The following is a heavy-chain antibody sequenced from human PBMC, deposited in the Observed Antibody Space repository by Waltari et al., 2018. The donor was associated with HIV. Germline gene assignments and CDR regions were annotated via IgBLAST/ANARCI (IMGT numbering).Heavy chain of an antibody. CDR2: INTKTGNP. CDR1: GYTFTTYG. Sequence: QVQLVQSGSELKAAGASVKVSCTDYGYTFTTYGINGVRQAPGQGLEWMGWINTKTGNPTYAQGFTGRFVFSLDTSVTSAYLQITSLRSEDTAVYYCGRSPGRSVDYWGQGTLVTVFS. J-gene: IGHJ4*02. V-gene: IGHV7-4-1*02. CDR3: GRSPGRSVDY. D-gene: IGHD3-10*01.